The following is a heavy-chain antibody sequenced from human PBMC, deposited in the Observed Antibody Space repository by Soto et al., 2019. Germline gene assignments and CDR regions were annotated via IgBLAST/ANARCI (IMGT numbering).Heavy chain of an antibody. CDR1: GFTLSDYR. V-gene: IGHV3-72*01. Sequence: GGSLRLSCAASGFTLSDYRMDWVRLAPGKGLEWVARSRGKASGYTIEYAASVKDRFTISRDDSKNSLYLQMNSLKIEDTAVYYCSRDIGRHSFDYWGQGT. CDR3: SRDIGRHSFDY. J-gene: IGHJ4*02. CDR2: SRGKASGYTI. D-gene: IGHD1-26*01.